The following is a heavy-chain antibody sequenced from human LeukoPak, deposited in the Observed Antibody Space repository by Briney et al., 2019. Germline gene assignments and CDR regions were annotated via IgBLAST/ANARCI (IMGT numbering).Heavy chain of an antibody. CDR1: GFTVSSKY. V-gene: IGHV3-53*01. CDR3: ASPGYCSGSSCYSGYFQH. CDR2: IYTGGDT. D-gene: IGHD2-15*01. J-gene: IGHJ1*01. Sequence: GGSLRLSCAASGFTVSSKYMSWVRQAPGKGLEWVSVIYTGGDTYYADSVKGRFTISRDNSKNTLYLQMNSLRAEDTAVYYCASPGYCSGSSCYSGYFQHWGQGTQVTVSS.